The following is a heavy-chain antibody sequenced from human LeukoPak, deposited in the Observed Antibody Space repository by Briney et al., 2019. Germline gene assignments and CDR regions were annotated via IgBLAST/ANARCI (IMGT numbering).Heavy chain of an antibody. Sequence: PGGSLTLSCAASGFTVSTYYMTWVRQAPAKGLECVSVIYGGGSTYYADSVKCRFTVSRDNSKNTLYLQMNSLRAEDTAMYYCARGLGYCTSTTCLLPFDYWGQGTLVTVSS. CDR2: IYGGGST. D-gene: IGHD2-2*01. J-gene: IGHJ4*02. CDR3: ARGLGYCTSTTCLLPFDY. V-gene: IGHV3-53*01. CDR1: GFTVSTYY.